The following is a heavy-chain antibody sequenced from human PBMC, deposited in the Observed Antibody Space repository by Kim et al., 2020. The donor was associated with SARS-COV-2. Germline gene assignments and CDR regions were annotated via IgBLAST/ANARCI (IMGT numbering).Heavy chain of an antibody. V-gene: IGHV1-69*01. CDR3: ARRSAVAGHDAFDI. Sequence: AQKFQGRVTITADESTSTAYMELSSLRSEDTAVYYCARRSAVAGHDAFDIWGQGTMVTVSS. J-gene: IGHJ3*02. D-gene: IGHD6-19*01.